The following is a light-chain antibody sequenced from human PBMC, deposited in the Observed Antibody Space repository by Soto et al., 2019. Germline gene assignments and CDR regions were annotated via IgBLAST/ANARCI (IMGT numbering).Light chain of an antibody. V-gene: IGKV1-39*01. CDR3: QQSYITPRT. CDR1: RNIDNF. CDR2: DAS. Sequence: DIQMTQSPSSLSASVGDRVTITCRASRNIDNFLNWYHQKPGKAPKLLIYDASSLQSGVPSRFSGSGSGTNFTLTISSLQPEDFATYYCQQSYITPRTCGQGTRVDIK. J-gene: IGKJ1*01.